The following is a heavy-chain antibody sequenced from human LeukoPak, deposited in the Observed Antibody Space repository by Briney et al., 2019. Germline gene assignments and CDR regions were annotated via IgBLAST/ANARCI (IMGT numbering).Heavy chain of an antibody. CDR3: ARHKTSVTTSFGY. D-gene: IGHD4-17*01. V-gene: IGHV4-59*08. CDR1: GGSISNYY. CDR2: IYYSGST. Sequence: SETLSLTCNVSGGSISNYYWSWIRQPPGKGLEWIGYIYYSGSTNYNPSLKSRVTISVDTSKNQFSLNLSSVTAADTAVYYCARHKTSVTTSFGYWGQGTLVTVSS. J-gene: IGHJ4*02.